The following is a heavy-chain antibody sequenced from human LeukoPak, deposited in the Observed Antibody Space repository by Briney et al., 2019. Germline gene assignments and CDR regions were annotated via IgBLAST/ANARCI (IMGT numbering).Heavy chain of an antibody. J-gene: IGHJ5*02. V-gene: IGHV1-2*02. CDR2: INPNSGGT. CDR1: GYTFTGYY. Sequence: ASVKVSCKASGYTFTGYYMHWVRQAPGQGLEWMGWINPNSGGTNYAQKFQGRVTMTRDTSISTAYMELSRLRSDDTAVYYCAREGYYDSSGHTNWFDPWGQGTLVTVSS. D-gene: IGHD3-22*01. CDR3: AREGYYDSSGHTNWFDP.